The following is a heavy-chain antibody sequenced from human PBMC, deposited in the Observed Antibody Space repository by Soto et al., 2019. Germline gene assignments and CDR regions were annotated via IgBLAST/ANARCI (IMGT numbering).Heavy chain of an antibody. J-gene: IGHJ6*03. V-gene: IGHV1-18*01. CDR1: GYTFTHYG. CDR2: IGAYNGNT. Sequence: ASLNVSCKASGYTFTHYGITWVRQAPGQGLEWMGWIGAYNGNTHYTERLQGRVTMTTDTSTSTAYMELRGLRSDDSAVYYCATVRQLVGYFYYYLDVWGNGTTVTVSS. D-gene: IGHD6-6*01. CDR3: ATVRQLVGYFYYYLDV.